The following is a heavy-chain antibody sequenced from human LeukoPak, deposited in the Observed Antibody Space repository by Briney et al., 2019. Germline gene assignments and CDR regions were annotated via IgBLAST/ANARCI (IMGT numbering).Heavy chain of an antibody. CDR1: GDSIISDDYH. CDR2: IYYTGTT. J-gene: IGHJ5*02. Sequence: PSETLSLTCTVSGDSIISDDYHWGWIRQPPGKGLEWIGSIYYTGTTFYNPSLKSRVTISVDTSNNHFSLTLSSVTATDTAVYYCARQGGIVFLEKNGWFDPWGQGTLVTVSS. D-gene: IGHD3-3*01. V-gene: IGHV4-39*01. CDR3: ARQGGIVFLEKNGWFDP.